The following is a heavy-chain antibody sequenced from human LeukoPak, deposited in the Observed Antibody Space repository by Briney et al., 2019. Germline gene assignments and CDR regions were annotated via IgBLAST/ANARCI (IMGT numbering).Heavy chain of an antibody. CDR2: ISGSGGGT. J-gene: IGHJ4*02. V-gene: IGHV3-23*01. CDR1: GFTFSRYA. Sequence: GGSLRLSCAASGFTFSRYAMSWVRQAPGKGLEWVSAISGSGGGTSYADSVKGRFTISRDNSKNTLYLQMSSLRDEDTAVYYCTKGGQTSSWFWVDWGQGTLVTVSS. D-gene: IGHD6-13*01. CDR3: TKGGQTSSWFWVD.